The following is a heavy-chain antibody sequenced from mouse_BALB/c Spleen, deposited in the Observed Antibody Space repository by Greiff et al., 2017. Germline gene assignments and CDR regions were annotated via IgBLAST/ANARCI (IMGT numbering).Heavy chain of an antibody. J-gene: IGHJ4*01. CDR1: GYTFTSYW. V-gene: IGHV1-87*01. Sequence: QVQLQQSGAELARPGASVKLSCKASGYTFTSYWMQWVKQRPGQGLEWIGAIYPGDGDTRYTQKFKGKATLTADKSSSTAYMQLSSLASEDSAVYYCAKGITTVVNAMDYWGQGTSVTVSS. CDR2: IYPGDGDT. D-gene: IGHD1-1*01. CDR3: AKGITTVVNAMDY.